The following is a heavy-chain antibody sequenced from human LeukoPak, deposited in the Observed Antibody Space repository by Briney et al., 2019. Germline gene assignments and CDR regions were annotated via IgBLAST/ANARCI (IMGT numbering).Heavy chain of an antibody. V-gene: IGHV1-46*01. CDR2: INPSGGST. Sequence: GASVKPSCKASRYTFTRYYMHCVRQAPGHGLEWMGIINPSGGSTSYAQKFQGRVTMTRDTSTSTVYMELSSLRSEDTAVYYCARVSFWSGYNFDYWGQGTLVTVSS. CDR1: RYTFTRYY. CDR3: ARVSFWSGYNFDY. J-gene: IGHJ4*02. D-gene: IGHD3-3*01.